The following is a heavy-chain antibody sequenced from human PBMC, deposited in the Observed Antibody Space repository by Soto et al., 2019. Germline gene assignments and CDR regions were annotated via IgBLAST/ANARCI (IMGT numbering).Heavy chain of an antibody. Sequence: QITLKESGPTLVKPTQTLTLTCTFAGFSLSTSGVGVGWIRQPPGKALEWLALIYWDDDKRYSPSLKSRLTITKYTSKNKVVLTMTNMDPVDTATYYCAHSLIGYYYDSSGSNWFDPWGQGTLVTVSS. J-gene: IGHJ5*02. CDR2: IYWDDDK. CDR1: GFSLSTSGVG. V-gene: IGHV2-5*02. D-gene: IGHD3-22*01. CDR3: AHSLIGYYYDSSGSNWFDP.